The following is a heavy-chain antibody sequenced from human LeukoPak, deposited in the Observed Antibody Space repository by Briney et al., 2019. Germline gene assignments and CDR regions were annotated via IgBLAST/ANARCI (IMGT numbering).Heavy chain of an antibody. CDR1: GGTFSSYA. CDR3: ARVSMTTVTTTLHWFDP. CDR2: IIPIFGTA. D-gene: IGHD4-17*01. J-gene: IGHJ5*02. Sequence: ASVKVSCKASGGTFSSYAISWVRQAPGQGLEWMGGIIPIFGTANYAQKFQGRVTITADESTSTAYMELSSLRSEDTAVYYCARVSMTTVTTTLHWFDPWGQGTLVTVSP. V-gene: IGHV1-69*01.